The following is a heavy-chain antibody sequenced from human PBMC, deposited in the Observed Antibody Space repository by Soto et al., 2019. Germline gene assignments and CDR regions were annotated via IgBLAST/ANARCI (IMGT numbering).Heavy chain of an antibody. CDR3: ARYCSSTRCYGPWEE. Sequence: PSEPLSLTCTVSGGSITNYYWSWVRQPPGKGLEWIGYIYYSGTTNYNPSLKSRVTISVDTSKNQFSLKLTSVTAADTDVYYCARYCSSTRCYGPWEEWGKGTL. V-gene: IGHV4-59*03. CDR2: IYYSGTT. J-gene: IGHJ4*02. D-gene: IGHD2-2*01. CDR1: GGSITNYY.